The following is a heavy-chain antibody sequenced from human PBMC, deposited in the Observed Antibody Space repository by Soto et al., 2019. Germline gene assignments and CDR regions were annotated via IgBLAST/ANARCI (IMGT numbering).Heavy chain of an antibody. CDR1: GGSFSGYY. CDR2: INHSGST. V-gene: IGHV4-34*01. Sequence: SETLSLTCAVNGGSFSGYYWSWIRQPPGKGLEWIGEINHSGSTNYNPSLKSRVTISVDTSKNQFSLKLSSVTAADTAVYYCATGDLNAFDYWGQGTLVTVSS. CDR3: ATGDLNAFDY. J-gene: IGHJ4*02.